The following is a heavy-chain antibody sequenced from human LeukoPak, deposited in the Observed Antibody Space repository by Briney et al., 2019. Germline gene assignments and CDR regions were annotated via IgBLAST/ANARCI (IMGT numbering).Heavy chain of an antibody. CDR2: INPNSGGA. CDR3: ARERNVGVDY. CDR1: GYSFTGYY. D-gene: IGHD2-15*01. V-gene: IGHV1-2*02. J-gene: IGHJ4*02. Sequence: ASVKVSCKASGYSFTGYYMHWVRQAPGQGLEWMGWINPNSGGANFAQKFQGRVTMTRDTSISTAYMELSSLRSDDTAVYDCARERNVGVDYWGQGTLVTVSS.